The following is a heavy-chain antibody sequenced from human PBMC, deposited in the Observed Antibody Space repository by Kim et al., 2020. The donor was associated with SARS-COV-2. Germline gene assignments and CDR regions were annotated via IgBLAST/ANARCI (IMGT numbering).Heavy chain of an antibody. CDR2: FYPGGIT. CDR1: GGSIRSNDNY. D-gene: IGHD3-10*01. CDR3: ATGDSFGRPHYFYGVDV. Sequence: SETLSLICSVSGGSIRSNDNYWAWVRQSAGKGLEWIGSFYPGGITYYNPSLKSRGTVSVDAANSQFSLTLISVTAADTAMYYCATGDSFGRPHYFYGVDV. V-gene: IGHV4-39*07. J-gene: IGHJ6*01.